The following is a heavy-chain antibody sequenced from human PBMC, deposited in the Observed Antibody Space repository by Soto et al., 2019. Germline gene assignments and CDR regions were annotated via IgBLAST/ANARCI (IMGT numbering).Heavy chain of an antibody. V-gene: IGHV3-23*01. CDR1: GFPFRSSW. CDR3: AKDKYDDDSSGQH. J-gene: IGHJ4*02. Sequence: PGGSLRLSWAASGFPFRSSWMSWVRLPPGKGLEWVANIRGSGSETFYADSVKGRFTISRDNSKNTLYLQMNSLRAEDTAVYYWAKDKYDDDSSGQHWGQGTLVTVSS. CDR2: IRGSGSET. D-gene: IGHD3-22*01.